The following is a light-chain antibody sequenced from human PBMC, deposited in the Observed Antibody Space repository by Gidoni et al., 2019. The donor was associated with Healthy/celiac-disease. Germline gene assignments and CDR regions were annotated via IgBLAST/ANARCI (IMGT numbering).Light chain of an antibody. CDR3: QQYENLPPFT. Sequence: DIQLPQSPSSLSASVGDSVTITCQASQDISNYLNWYQQKPVKAPKILIYDASNVETGVPSRFSGSGSGTDVTFTISSLQPEDIATDYCQQYENLPPFTFGPGTKVDIK. CDR1: QDISNY. V-gene: IGKV1-33*01. CDR2: DAS. J-gene: IGKJ3*01.